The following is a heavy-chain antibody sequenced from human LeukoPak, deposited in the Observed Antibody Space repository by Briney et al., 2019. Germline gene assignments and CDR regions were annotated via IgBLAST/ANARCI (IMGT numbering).Heavy chain of an antibody. CDR2: MHPTTGGT. J-gene: IGHJ5*02. Sequence: GASVKVSCKASGYTFPDSYMHWVRQARGQGLEWMGWMHPTTGGTNYAQKFQVRVTMTRDTSINTGYMELTRLTLDDTAVYYCARALVRGLVKGGWFDPWGQGTLVTVSA. V-gene: IGHV1-2*02. CDR1: GYTFPDSY. CDR3: ARALVRGLVKGGWFDP. D-gene: IGHD3-10*01.